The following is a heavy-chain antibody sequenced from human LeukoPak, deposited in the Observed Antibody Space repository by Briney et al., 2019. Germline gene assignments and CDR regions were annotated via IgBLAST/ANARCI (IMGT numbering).Heavy chain of an antibody. CDR1: GGSFSGYY. Sequence: SETLSLTCAVYGGSFSGYYWSWIRLPPGKGLEWIGEINHSGSTNYNPSLKSRVTISVDTSKNQFSLKLSSVTAADTAVYYCAIAVAGYFDYWGQGTLVTVSS. V-gene: IGHV4-34*01. J-gene: IGHJ4*02. CDR2: INHSGST. CDR3: AIAVAGYFDY. D-gene: IGHD6-19*01.